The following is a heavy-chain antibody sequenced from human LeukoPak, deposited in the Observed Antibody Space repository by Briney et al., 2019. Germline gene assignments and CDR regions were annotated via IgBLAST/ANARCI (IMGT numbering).Heavy chain of an antibody. V-gene: IGHV1-2*02. J-gene: IGHJ6*02. CDR2: INPNSGGT. Sequence: ASVKVSCKTSGYTFTGYFIHWVRQAPGQGLEWMGWINPNSGGTNYAQKFQDRITMTGDTSISTAYMELSRLRSDDTAVYYCAKTYYYTMDVWGQGTTVTVSS. CDR3: AKTYYYTMDV. CDR1: GYTFTGYF.